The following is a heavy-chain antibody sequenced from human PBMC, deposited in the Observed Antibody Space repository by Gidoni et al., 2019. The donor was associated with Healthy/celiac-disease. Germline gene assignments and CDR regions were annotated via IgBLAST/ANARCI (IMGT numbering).Heavy chain of an antibody. J-gene: IGHJ6*02. D-gene: IGHD3-10*01. V-gene: IGHV4-31*02. CDR2: IYYSGST. Sequence: GLEWIGYIYYSGSTYYNPSLKSRVTISVDTSKNQFSLKLSAVTAADTAVYYCARAATMVRGTNYYYYGMDVWGQGTTVTVSS. CDR3: ARAATMVRGTNYYYYGMDV.